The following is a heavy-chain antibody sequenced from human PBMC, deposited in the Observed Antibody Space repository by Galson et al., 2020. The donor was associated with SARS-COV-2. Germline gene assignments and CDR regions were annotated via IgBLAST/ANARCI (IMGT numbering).Heavy chain of an antibody. J-gene: IGHJ4*02. V-gene: IGHV1-18*01. CDR2: ISAYNGNT. Sequence: ASVKVSCKASGYTFTSYGISWVRQAPGQGLEWMGWISAYNGNTNYAQKLQGRVTMTTDTSTSTAYMELRSLRSDDTAVYYCARGNCSGGSCYSYDLDYWGQGTLVTVSS. CDR1: GYTFTSYG. D-gene: IGHD2-15*01. CDR3: ARGNCSGGSCYSYDLDY.